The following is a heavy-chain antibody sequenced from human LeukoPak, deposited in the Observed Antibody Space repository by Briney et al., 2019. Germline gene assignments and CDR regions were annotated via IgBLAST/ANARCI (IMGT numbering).Heavy chain of an antibody. CDR3: ARIGWSMIYFDY. CDR2: IYYSGST. Sequence: SETLSLTCTVSGGSISSSSYYWGWIRQPPGKGLEWIGSIYYSGSTYYNPSLKSRVTISVDTSKNQFSLKLSSVTAADTAVYYCARIGWSMIYFDYWGQGTLVTVSS. D-gene: IGHD3-16*01. CDR1: GGSISSSSYY. V-gene: IGHV4-39*07. J-gene: IGHJ4*02.